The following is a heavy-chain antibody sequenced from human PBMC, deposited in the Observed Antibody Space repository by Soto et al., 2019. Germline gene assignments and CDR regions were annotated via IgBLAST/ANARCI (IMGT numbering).Heavy chain of an antibody. CDR1: GGSISSGDYY. V-gene: IGHV4-30-4*01. CDR3: ARVGHYYDSSGYYYYFDY. D-gene: IGHD3-22*01. J-gene: IGHJ4*02. Sequence: PSETLSLTCTVSGGSISSGDYYWSWIRQPPGKGLEWIGYIYCSGSTYYNPSLKSRVTISVDTSKNQFSLKLSSVTAADTAVYHCARVGHYYDSSGYYYYFDYWGQGTLVTVSS. CDR2: IYCSGST.